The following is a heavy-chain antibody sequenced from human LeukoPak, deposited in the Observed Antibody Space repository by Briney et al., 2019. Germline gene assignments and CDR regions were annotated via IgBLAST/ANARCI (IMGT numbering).Heavy chain of an antibody. CDR3: AKGDGPLDGMDV. V-gene: IGHV3-30*18. J-gene: IGHJ6*02. CDR2: ISYDGSNK. CDR1: GFTFSSYG. Sequence: PGRSLRLSCAASGFTFSSYGMHWVRQAPGKGLEWVAVISYDGSNKYYADSVKGRFTISRDNSKNTLYLQMNSLRAEDTAVYYCAKGDGPLDGMDVWGQGTTVTVPS. D-gene: IGHD5-24*01.